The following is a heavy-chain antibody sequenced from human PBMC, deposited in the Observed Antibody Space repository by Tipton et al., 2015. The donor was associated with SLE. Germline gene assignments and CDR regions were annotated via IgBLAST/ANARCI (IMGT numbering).Heavy chain of an antibody. V-gene: IGHV3-23*01. J-gene: IGHJ5*02. CDR2: ITGSGAGI. CDR3: ARDPGYGDPVDH. CDR1: GFTFGDYA. Sequence: SLRLSCEASGFTFGDYAMHWVRQAPGKGLEWVSGITGSGAGIYYADSVKGRFTISRDSSKNTVYLQMSSLTAEDTALYYCARDPGYGDPVDHWGQGTLVTVSS. D-gene: IGHD4-17*01.